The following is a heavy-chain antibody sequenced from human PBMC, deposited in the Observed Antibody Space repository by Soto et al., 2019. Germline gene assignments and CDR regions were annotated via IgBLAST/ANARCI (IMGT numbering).Heavy chain of an antibody. CDR3: ARARRFSKDIVVVVAARNPTLDFDY. J-gene: IGHJ4*02. D-gene: IGHD2-15*01. CDR1: GDSIICSHCY. Sequence: SETLSLTCTVSGDSIICSHCYWGLIRQPPGKGLEWIGSIYYSGSTNYNPSLKSRVTISVDTSKNQFSLKLSSVTAADTAVYYCARARRFSKDIVVVVAARNPTLDFDYWGQGTLVTVSS. V-gene: IGHV4-39*07. CDR2: IYYSGST.